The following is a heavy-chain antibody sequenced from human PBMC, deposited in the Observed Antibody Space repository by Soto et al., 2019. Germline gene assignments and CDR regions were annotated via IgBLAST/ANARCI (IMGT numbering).Heavy chain of an antibody. CDR2: IYYSGST. D-gene: IGHD1-1*01. V-gene: IGHV4-30-4*01. CDR1: GGSISGRDYY. J-gene: IGHJ4*02. CDR3: ARVTMTYYFDY. Sequence: QTQPLSSTVSGGSISGRDYYWSWIHKPPGKGLEWIGYIYYSGSTYYNPSLKSRVTISVDTSKNQFSLKLSSVTAADTAVYCCARVTMTYYFDYWGEATLVTVYS.